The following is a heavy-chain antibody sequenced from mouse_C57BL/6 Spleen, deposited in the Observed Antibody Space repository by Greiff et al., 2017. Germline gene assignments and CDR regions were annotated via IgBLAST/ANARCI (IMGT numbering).Heavy chain of an antibody. CDR2: IYPEDGDT. J-gene: IGHJ2*01. CDR3: ASRDDGSSFDY. V-gene: IGHV14-2*01. D-gene: IGHD1-1*01. CDR1: GFTFNDSY. Sequence: EVQLQQSGAELVKPGASVKMSCKASGFTFNDSYMHWVKQRNGQGLEWIGRIYPEDGDTKYAAKFKGKATITADTSSSTAYLQLSSLTSEDTAVYYCASRDDGSSFDYWGQGTTLTVSS.